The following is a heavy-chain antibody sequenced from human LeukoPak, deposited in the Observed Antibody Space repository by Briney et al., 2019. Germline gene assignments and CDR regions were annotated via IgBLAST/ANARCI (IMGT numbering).Heavy chain of an antibody. CDR2: IYYSGST. J-gene: IGHJ3*01. D-gene: IGHD6-19*01. Sequence: SETLSLTCTVSGGSISSYYWGWIRQPPGKGLEWIGSIYYSGSTYYNPSLKSRVTISVDTSKNQFSLKLTSVAAADTAVYYCARHITVTYDAFDLWGRGTMVTVSS. CDR3: ARHITVTYDAFDL. V-gene: IGHV4-39*01. CDR1: GGSISSYY.